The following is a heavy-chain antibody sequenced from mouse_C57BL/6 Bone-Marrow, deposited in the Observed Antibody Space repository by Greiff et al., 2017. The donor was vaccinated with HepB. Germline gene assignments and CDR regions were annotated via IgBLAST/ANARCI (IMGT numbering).Heavy chain of an antibody. J-gene: IGHJ1*03. CDR3: ARRRGITTVVARRWYFDV. Sequence: QVQLQQPGAELVKPRASVKMSCKASGYTFTSYWITWVKQRPGQGLEWIGDIYPGSGSTNYNEKFKSKATLTVDTSSSTAYMQLSSLTSEDSAVYYCARRRGITTVVARRWYFDVWGTGTTVTVSS. CDR2: IYPGSGST. CDR1: GYTFTSYW. V-gene: IGHV1-55*01. D-gene: IGHD1-1*01.